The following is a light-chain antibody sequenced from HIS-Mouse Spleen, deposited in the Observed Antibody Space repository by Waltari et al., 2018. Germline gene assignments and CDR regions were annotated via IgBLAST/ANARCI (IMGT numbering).Light chain of an antibody. V-gene: IGLV1-47*01. CDR2: RNN. CDR1: SSNIGSNY. CDR3: AAWDDSLSGPV. Sequence: IPCSGSSSNIGSNYVYWYQQLPGTAPKLPIYRNNQRPSGVPDRFSGSKSGTSASLAISGLRSEDEADYYCAAWDDSLSGPVFGGGTQLTVL. J-gene: IGLJ7*01.